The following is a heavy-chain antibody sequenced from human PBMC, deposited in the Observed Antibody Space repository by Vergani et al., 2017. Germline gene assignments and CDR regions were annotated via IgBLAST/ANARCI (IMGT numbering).Heavy chain of an antibody. J-gene: IGHJ4*02. CDR1: GFTFTRSA. CDR3: AADLFPDSGSYYARDY. Sequence: HMQLVQSGTEVKKPGTSVKVSCKASGFTFTRSAVQWLRQARGQRLEWLGWIVVGSGNTNYGQKFQESVNITMDMSTRTAYMELSSLRSEDTAVYYCAADLFPDSGSYYARDYWGQGTLVTVSS. CDR2: IVVGSGNT. V-gene: IGHV1-58*01. D-gene: IGHD1-26*01.